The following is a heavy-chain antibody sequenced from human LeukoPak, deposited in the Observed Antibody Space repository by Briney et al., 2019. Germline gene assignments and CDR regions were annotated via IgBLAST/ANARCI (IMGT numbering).Heavy chain of an antibody. CDR3: ARTRSVDLSRFDP. CDR1: GYTFTGYY. V-gene: IGHV1-2*02. D-gene: IGHD5-12*01. J-gene: IGHJ5*02. Sequence: GASVKVSCKTSGYTFTGYYMHWVRQAPGQGLEWMGWIDPNSGGTNYAQKFQGRVTMTRDTSISTAYMELSRLRSDDTAVYYCARTRSVDLSRFDPWGQGTLVTVSS. CDR2: IDPNSGGT.